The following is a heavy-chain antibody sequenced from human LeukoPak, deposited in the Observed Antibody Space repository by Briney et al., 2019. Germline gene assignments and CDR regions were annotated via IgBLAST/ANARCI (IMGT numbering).Heavy chain of an antibody. CDR2: SSYDGSNK. V-gene: IGHV3-30*03. CDR1: GFTFRTYG. CDR3: ARERGRGRDSPWFDY. J-gene: IGHJ4*02. Sequence: GGSLRLSCAASGFTFRTYGMHWVRQAPGKGLEWVAISSYDGSNKYYADSVKGRFTISRDNSKNTLYLQMYGLRAEDTAVYYCARERGRGRDSPWFDYWGQGTLVTVSS. D-gene: IGHD3-16*01.